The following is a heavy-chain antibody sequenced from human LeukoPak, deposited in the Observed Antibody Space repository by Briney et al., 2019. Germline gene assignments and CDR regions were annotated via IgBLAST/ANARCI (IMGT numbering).Heavy chain of an antibody. D-gene: IGHD3-22*01. V-gene: IGHV3-23*01. CDR2: MCGSAGCT. Sequence: GGSLRLSCAASGFTFNIYAMSWVRLAPGKGLQWVASMCGSAGCTYYADSVKGRFTISRDNSKNTLYLQMTGPGAEDTAIYYCARDRPNYHESNGHYYNRDGDHWGQGTLVTVSS. J-gene: IGHJ5*02. CDR3: ARDRPNYHESNGHYYNRDGDH. CDR1: GFTFNIYA.